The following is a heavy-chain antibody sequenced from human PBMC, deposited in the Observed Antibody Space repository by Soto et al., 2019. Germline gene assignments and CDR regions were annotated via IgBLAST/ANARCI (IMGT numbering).Heavy chain of an antibody. V-gene: IGHV3-23*01. Sequence: EVQLLDSGGGLVQPGGSLRLSCAASGFTFSSYAMSWVRQAPGKGLEWVSTISGSAGTTYYADSVKGRFTISRDTSRNTVYLQMNSLRAEDTALYYCAKCMQAYWNYDAHHIWGQGTMVTVSS. CDR3: AKCMQAYWNYDAHHI. CDR1: GFTFSSYA. D-gene: IGHD2-8*01. J-gene: IGHJ3*02. CDR2: ISGSAGTT.